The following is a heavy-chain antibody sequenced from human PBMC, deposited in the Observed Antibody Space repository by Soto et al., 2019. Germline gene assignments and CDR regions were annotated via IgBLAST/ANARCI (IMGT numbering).Heavy chain of an antibody. Sequence: GGSLRLSCAASGFTFRNYWMHWVRQPPGKGLVWVSRINGDGSSTSYADSVKGRFTVSRDNAKNTLYLEMNSLRVEDMAVYYCASRRGTYVDYWGQGTLVTVSS. CDR1: GFTFRNYW. J-gene: IGHJ4*02. CDR2: INGDGSST. CDR3: ASRRGTYVDY. V-gene: IGHV3-74*01. D-gene: IGHD3-16*01.